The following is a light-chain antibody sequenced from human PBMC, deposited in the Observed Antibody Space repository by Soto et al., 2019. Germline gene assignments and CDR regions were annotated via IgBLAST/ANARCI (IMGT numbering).Light chain of an antibody. J-gene: IGKJ1*01. Sequence: EIVLTQSPGTLSLSAGERATLSRRASQSVSSSFLAWYQQKVGQAPRLLIYGASTRATGIPDRFSGSGSGTDFTLTISRLEPEDFAVYHCRQYGSSSRTFGPGTKVDIK. CDR2: GAS. CDR3: RQYGSSSRT. V-gene: IGKV3-20*01. CDR1: QSVSSSF.